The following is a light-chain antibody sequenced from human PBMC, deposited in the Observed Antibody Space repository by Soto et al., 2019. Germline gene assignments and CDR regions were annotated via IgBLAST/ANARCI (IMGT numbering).Light chain of an antibody. V-gene: IGLV2-11*01. CDR3: CSYAGRDTLYV. Sequence: QSALTQPRSVSGSPGQSVTISCTGTSTDVGGYNYVSWYQQHPGKVPKIMLYDVSKRPSGVPDRFSGSKSGNTASLTISGLQADDEVDYYCCSYAGRDTLYVFGSGTKVTVL. CDR1: STDVGGYNY. J-gene: IGLJ1*01. CDR2: DVS.